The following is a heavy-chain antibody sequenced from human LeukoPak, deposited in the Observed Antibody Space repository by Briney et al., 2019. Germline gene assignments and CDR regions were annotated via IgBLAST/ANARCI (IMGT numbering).Heavy chain of an antibody. Sequence: SETLSLTCAVYGGSFSGYYWSWIRQPPGKGLEWIGEINHSGSTNYNPSLKGRVTISVDTSKNHFSLKLSSVTAADTAVYYCARDPPGDYYFDYWGQGTLVTVSS. V-gene: IGHV4-34*01. CDR1: GGSFSGYY. CDR3: ARDPPGDYYFDY. J-gene: IGHJ4*02. CDR2: INHSGST. D-gene: IGHD3-16*01.